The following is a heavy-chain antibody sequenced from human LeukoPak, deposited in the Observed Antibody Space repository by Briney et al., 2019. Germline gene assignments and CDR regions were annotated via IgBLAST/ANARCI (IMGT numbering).Heavy chain of an antibody. J-gene: IGHJ5*02. CDR1: GFTFSSYS. V-gene: IGHV3-21*01. CDR3: ARSGYSYVT. D-gene: IGHD5-18*01. Sequence: GGSLRLSCAASGFTFSSYSMNGVRQAPGKGLEGVSSISSSSSYIYHADSVKGRFTISRDNAKNSLYLQMNSLRAEDTAVYYCARSGYSYVTWGQGTLVTVSS. CDR2: ISSSSSYI.